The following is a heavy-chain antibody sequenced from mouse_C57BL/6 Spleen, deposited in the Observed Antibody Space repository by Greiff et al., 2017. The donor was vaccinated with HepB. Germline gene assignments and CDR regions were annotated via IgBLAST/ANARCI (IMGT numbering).Heavy chain of an antibody. D-gene: IGHD2-4*01. V-gene: IGHV1-22*01. CDR3: ARGNDYDDYARDY. CDR2: INPNNGGT. Sequence: VQLQQSGPELVKPGASVKMSCKASGYTFTDYNMHWVKQSHGKSLEWIGYINPNNGGTSYNQKFKGKATLTVNKSSSTAYMELRSLTSEDSAVYYCARGNDYDDYARDYWGQGTSVTVSS. CDR1: GYTFTDYN. J-gene: IGHJ4*01.